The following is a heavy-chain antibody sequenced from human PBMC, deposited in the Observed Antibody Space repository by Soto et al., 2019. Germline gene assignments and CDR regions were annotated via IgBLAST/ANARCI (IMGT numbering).Heavy chain of an antibody. CDR3: AAGDSSDTGDH. Sequence: VSCKASGDTLSHYGVSWVRQVPGKGLEWMGGTTAILGTRDYAQKFQGRMTITSDESTTTSYMELNSLTSDDTAVYYCAAGDSSDTGDHWGQGTLVTVPS. V-gene: IGHV1-69*01. J-gene: IGHJ4*02. CDR1: GDTLSHYG. CDR2: TTAILGTR. D-gene: IGHD5-18*01.